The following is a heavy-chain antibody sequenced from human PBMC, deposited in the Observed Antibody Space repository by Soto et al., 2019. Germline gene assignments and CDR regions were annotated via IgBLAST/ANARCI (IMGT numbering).Heavy chain of an antibody. V-gene: IGHV3-30*18. CDR3: AKDLIVVPAAITYYYYYGMDV. CDR2: ISYDGSNK. J-gene: IGHJ6*02. CDR1: GFTFSSYG. D-gene: IGHD2-2*01. Sequence: PXGSLELSCAASGFTFSSYGMHGVRQAPGKGLEWVAVISYDGSNKYYADSVKGRFTISRDNSKNTLYLQMNSLRAEDTAVYYCAKDLIVVPAAITYYYYYGMDVWGQGTTVTVSS.